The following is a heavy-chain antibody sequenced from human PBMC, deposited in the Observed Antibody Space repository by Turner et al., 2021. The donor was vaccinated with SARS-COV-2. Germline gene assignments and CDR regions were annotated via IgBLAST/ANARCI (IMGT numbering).Heavy chain of an antibody. CDR2: SYYSGST. D-gene: IGHD3-3*01. J-gene: IGHJ4*02. Sequence: QLQLQESGPGLVQPSETLSLTCTVSAGSISRSSYYWGWIRQPPGKGLEWIGSSYYSGSTYYNPSLKSRVTISVDTSKNQFSLKLSSVTAADTAVYYCARTYYDFWSGYYGTPGYFDYWGQGTLVTVSS. CDR3: ARTYYDFWSGYYGTPGYFDY. V-gene: IGHV4-39*01. CDR1: AGSISRSSYY.